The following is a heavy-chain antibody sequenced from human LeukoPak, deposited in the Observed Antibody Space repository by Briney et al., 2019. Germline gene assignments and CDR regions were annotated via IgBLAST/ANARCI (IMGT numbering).Heavy chain of an antibody. V-gene: IGHV4-4*07. CDR2: IYPSGST. CDR3: ARDRSGYSEYYFDY. Sequence: SETLSLTCTVSGGPISTYCWSWIRQPAGKGLEWIGRIYPSGSTFYNPSLKSRVTISIDKSKNQLFLNLTSVTAADTALYYCARDRSGYSEYYFDYWGQGSLVTVSS. J-gene: IGHJ4*02. D-gene: IGHD5-18*01. CDR1: GGPISTYC.